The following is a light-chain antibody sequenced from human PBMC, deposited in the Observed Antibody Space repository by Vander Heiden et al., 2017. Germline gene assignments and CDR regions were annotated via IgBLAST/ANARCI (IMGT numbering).Light chain of an antibody. CDR3: QSYDSGPYV. V-gene: IGLV1-40*01. Sequence: QSVLTQPPSVSGAPGQRVTISCTGTSSNLGAGYDVYWYQQLPGTAPKLLIYGNNNRPSGVPDRFSGSKSGTSASLAITGLQAEDEADYYCQSYDSGPYVFGTGTRVTVL. CDR2: GNN. CDR1: SSNLGAGYD. J-gene: IGLJ1*01.